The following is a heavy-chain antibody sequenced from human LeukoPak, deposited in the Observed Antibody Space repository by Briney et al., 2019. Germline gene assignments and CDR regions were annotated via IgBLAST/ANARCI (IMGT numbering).Heavy chain of an antibody. Sequence: SETLSLTCTVSGGSISSSSYYWGWIRQPPGEGLEWIGSIYYSGSTYYNPSLKSRVTISVDTSKNQFSLKLSSVTAADTAVYYCARAAGEYYYGSGSGYYYYYGMDVWGQGTTVTVSS. CDR1: GGSISSSSYY. CDR3: ARAAGEYYYGSGSGYYYYYGMDV. CDR2: IYYSGST. J-gene: IGHJ6*02. D-gene: IGHD3-10*01. V-gene: IGHV4-39*07.